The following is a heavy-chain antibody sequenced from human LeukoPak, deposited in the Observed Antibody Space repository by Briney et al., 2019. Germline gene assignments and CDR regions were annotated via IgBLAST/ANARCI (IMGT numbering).Heavy chain of an antibody. J-gene: IGHJ3*02. D-gene: IGHD5-24*01. CDR3: ARHVTISGPYDASDI. V-gene: IGHV4-59*08. Sequence: PSETLSLTGTVSGDSISSYCWSWIRQPPGKGLEWIGYIYYSGGTDYNPSLKSRVTISVDTSKNQFSLKLRSVTAADTAVYYCARHVTISGPYDASDIWGQGTMVTVSP. CDR1: GDSISSYC. CDR2: IYYSGGT.